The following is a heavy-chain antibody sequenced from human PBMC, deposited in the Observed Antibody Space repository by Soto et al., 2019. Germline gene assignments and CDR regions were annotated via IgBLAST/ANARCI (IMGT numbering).Heavy chain of an antibody. Sequence: QVHLVESGGGLVKPGGSLRLSCAASGFTFSDYYMTWIRQAPGKGLEWVSYISSGGSSIYYADSVKGRFTISRDNAKNSLYLQMNSLRAEDTAMYYCASLAIGTIIRGALDFWGQGTLVTVSS. CDR3: ASLAIGTIIRGALDF. V-gene: IGHV3-11*01. D-gene: IGHD3-10*01. CDR2: ISSGGSSI. J-gene: IGHJ4*02. CDR1: GFTFSDYY.